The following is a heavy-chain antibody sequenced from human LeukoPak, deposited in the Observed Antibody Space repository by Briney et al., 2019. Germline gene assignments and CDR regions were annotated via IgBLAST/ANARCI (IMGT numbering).Heavy chain of an antibody. V-gene: IGHV3-9*01. J-gene: IGHJ4*02. D-gene: IGHD2-15*01. CDR3: AKSRCPYCSGGSCCYFDY. CDR1: GFTFDDYA. CDR2: ISWNSGSI. Sequence: GRSLRLSCAASGFTFDDYAMHWVRQAPGKGLEWVSGISWNSGSIGYADSVKGRFTISRDNAKNSLYLQMNSLRAEDTAVYYCAKSRCPYCSGGSCCYFDYWGQGTLVTVSS.